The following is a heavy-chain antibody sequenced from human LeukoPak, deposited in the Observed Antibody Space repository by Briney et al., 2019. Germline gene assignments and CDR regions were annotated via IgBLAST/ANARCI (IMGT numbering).Heavy chain of an antibody. J-gene: IGHJ4*02. D-gene: IGHD3-16*01. Sequence: PGGSLRLSCAASGFSVSDYYMSWIRQSPGKGLEWISYITSSAGSTKYADSVEGRFTISKDKAKNSVALQMNSLKSEDTAVYYCARERRGNYFAFESWGQGTLVTVSS. CDR3: ARERRGNYFAFES. CDR2: ITSSAGST. V-gene: IGHV3-11*05. CDR1: GFSVSDYY.